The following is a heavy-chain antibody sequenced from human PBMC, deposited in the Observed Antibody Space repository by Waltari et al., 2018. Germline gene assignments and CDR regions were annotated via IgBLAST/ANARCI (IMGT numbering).Heavy chain of an antibody. V-gene: IGHV3-11*01. D-gene: IGHD5-18*01. CDR3: RRGYSYNNRDY. CDR1: GFTFSDYY. Sequence: QVQLVESGGGLVKPGGSLRLSCAASGFTFSDYYMNWIRQAPGKGLEWVSYISSSAGIIKYADSVKGRFTISRDNAKNSLYLQMNSLRAEDTAVYYCRRGYSYNNRDYWGQGTLVTVSS. J-gene: IGHJ4*02. CDR2: ISSSAGII.